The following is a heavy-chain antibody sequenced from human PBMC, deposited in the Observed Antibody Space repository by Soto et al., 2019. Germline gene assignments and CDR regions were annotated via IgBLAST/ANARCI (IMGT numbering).Heavy chain of an antibody. CDR2: ICHSGST. Sequence: RPETRSLTCAVSFYSISSGYCWGWIRQAPGKGVEWIGSICHSGSTYYNPSLKSRVTISVDTSKNQFSLKLSSVTAADTAVYYCPRQSRGVSHIFDYWGQGTLVTFSS. D-gene: IGHD3-10*01. CDR3: PRQSRGVSHIFDY. J-gene: IGHJ4*02. V-gene: IGHV4-38-2*01. CDR1: FYSISSGYC.